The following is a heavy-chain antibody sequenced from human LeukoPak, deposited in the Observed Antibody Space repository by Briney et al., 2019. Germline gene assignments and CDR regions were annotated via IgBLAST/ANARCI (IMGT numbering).Heavy chain of an antibody. Sequence: GASVKVSCKASGYTFTGYYMHWVRQAPGQGLEWMGWINPNSGGTNYAQKFQGRVTMTRDTSISTAYMELSRLRSDDTAVYYCARDTRDDFWSGYPAGGYYYYYYMDVWGKGTTVTVSS. D-gene: IGHD3-3*01. CDR1: GYTFTGYY. CDR2: INPNSGGT. J-gene: IGHJ6*03. CDR3: ARDTRDDFWSGYPAGGYYYYYYMDV. V-gene: IGHV1-2*02.